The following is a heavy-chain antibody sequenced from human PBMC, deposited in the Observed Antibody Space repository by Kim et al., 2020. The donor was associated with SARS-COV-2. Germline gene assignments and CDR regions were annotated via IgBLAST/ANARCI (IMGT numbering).Heavy chain of an antibody. J-gene: IGHJ4*02. CDR2: IYYSGST. V-gene: IGHV4-39*01. Sequence: SETLSLTCTVSSGSISSSSSYWDWIRQPPGKGLEWIGTIYYSGSTYYNPSLKSRVTISVDTSNNQFSLKLSSVTAADTAVYYCARHGGTVATRYFDYWGQGTLVTVSS. CDR1: SGSISSSSSY. D-gene: IGHD5-12*01. CDR3: ARHGGTVATRYFDY.